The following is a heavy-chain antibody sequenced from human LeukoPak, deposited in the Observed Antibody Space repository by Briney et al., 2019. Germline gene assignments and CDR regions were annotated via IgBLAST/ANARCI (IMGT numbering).Heavy chain of an antibody. J-gene: IGHJ4*02. CDR1: GDTFTGYY. D-gene: IGHD2-2*02. CDR3: ARDKRLLNHNGFDY. CDR2: INPNSGGT. V-gene: IGHV1-2*02. Sequence: ASVKVSCKASGDTFTGYYMHWVRQAPGQGLEWMGWINPNSGGTNYAQKFQGRVTMTRDTSISTAYMELSRLRSDDTAVYYCARDKRLLNHNGFDYWGQGTLVTVSS.